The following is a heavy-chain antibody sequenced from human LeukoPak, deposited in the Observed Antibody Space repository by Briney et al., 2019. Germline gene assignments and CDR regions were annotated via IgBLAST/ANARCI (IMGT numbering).Heavy chain of an antibody. CDR2: VYPGDSDT. CDR3: ARPDTAMPFIGAFDI. CDR1: GYSFTSYW. D-gene: IGHD5-18*01. J-gene: IGHJ3*02. V-gene: IGHV5-51*01. Sequence: GESLKISRQGSGYSFTSYWIGWVRQMPGKGLEWVGIVYPGDSDTRYSPSFQGQVTISADKSISPAYLQWSSLKASDTAMYYCARPDTAMPFIGAFDIWGQGTMVTVSS.